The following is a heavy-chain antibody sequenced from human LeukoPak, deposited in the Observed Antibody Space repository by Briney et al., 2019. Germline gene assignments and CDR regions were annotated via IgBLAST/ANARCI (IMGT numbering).Heavy chain of an antibody. J-gene: IGHJ3*02. CDR1: GFTFSDYY. Sequence: GGSLRLSCAASGFTFSDYYMSWIRQAPGKGLEWVSYISSSGSTIYYADSVKGRFTISRDNAKNSLYLQMNSLRAEDTAVYCCAKPRIAAAHDAFDIWGKGKVVRLF. CDR2: ISSSGSTI. V-gene: IGHV3-11*01. D-gene: IGHD6-13*01. CDR3: AKPRIAAAHDAFDI.